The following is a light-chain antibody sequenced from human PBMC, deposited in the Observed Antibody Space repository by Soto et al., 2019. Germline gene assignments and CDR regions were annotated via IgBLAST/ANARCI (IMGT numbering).Light chain of an antibody. CDR2: DVG. V-gene: IGLV2-14*03. CDR1: SSDVGGYNY. Sequence: QSVLTQPASVSGSPRQSITISCTGTSSDVGGYNYVSWYQQHPGKAPKFMIYDVGSRPSGVSNRFSGSKSGNTASLTISGLQAEDEADYYCCSYTTSNTRQIVFGTGTKVTVL. CDR3: CSYTTSNTRQIV. J-gene: IGLJ1*01.